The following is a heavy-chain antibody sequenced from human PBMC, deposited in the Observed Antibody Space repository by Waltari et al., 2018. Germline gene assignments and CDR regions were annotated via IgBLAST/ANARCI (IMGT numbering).Heavy chain of an antibody. CDR3: ARDHVAAEMGD. CDR1: GYTFTASY. D-gene: IGHD6-13*01. J-gene: IGHJ4*02. CDR2: MNPKDGDT. V-gene: IGHV1-2*02. Sequence: QVQLVQSGAEVRRPGASVKVYCKASGYTFTASYIHWVRQAPGHGLEWMGWMNPKDGDTNYARKFRGRVTMTRDMSISTAYMELKGLTSDDTALYYCARDHVAAEMGDWGQGTLVNVSS.